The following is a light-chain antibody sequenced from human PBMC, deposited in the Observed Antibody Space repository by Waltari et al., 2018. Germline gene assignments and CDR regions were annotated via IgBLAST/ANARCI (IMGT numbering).Light chain of an antibody. CDR1: SSDSGRYNT. J-gene: IGLJ3*02. CDR3: SSYTGDNILL. Sequence: QSALTQPASVSGSPGQSITISCTGTSSDSGRYNTVSWYQQYPGKAPQIIIYEVKNRPSGVSTRFSGSTSGNTASLTISALQADDEAYFYCSSYTGDNILLFGGGTKVTVL. V-gene: IGLV2-14*01. CDR2: EVK.